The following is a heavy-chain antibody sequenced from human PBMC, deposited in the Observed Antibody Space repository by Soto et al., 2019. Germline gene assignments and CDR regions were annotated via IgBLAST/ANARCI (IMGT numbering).Heavy chain of an antibody. J-gene: IGHJ6*02. CDR2: IGTAGDT. D-gene: IGHD3-3*01. Sequence: EVQLVESGGGLVQPGGSLRLSCAASGFTFSSYDMHWVRQATGKGLEWVSAIGTAGDTYYPGSVKGRFTISRENAKNSLYLQMNSLRAGDTAVYYCARGSRYYDFWNSMDVWGQGTTVTVSS. V-gene: IGHV3-13*01. CDR1: GFTFSSYD. CDR3: ARGSRYYDFWNSMDV.